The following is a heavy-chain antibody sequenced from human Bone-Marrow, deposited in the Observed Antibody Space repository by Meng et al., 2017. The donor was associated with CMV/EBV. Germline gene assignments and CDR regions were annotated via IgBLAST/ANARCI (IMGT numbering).Heavy chain of an antibody. CDR3: AKDQNVLRFLEWLVGLDY. Sequence: GGSLRLSCAASGFTFSNYAMTWVRQAPGKGLEWVSLISGDAGITYYANSLKGRFIISRDNSKNTLYLQMNSLRAEDTAVYYCAKDQNVLRFLEWLVGLDYWGRGTLVSVS. V-gene: IGHV3-23*01. CDR1: GFTFSNYA. CDR2: ISGDAGIT. J-gene: IGHJ4*02. D-gene: IGHD3-3*01.